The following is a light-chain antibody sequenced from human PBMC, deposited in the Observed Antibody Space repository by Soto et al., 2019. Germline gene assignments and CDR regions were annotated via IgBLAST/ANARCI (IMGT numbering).Light chain of an antibody. CDR3: CISTGSSWV. V-gene: IGLV2-14*01. CDR2: DVS. Sequence: QSALTQPASVSGSPGQSITISCTGTFSDINTYNFVSWFRQHPGKAPKLMIYDVSSRPSGVSDRFSGSTSRKTASLTISGLQAEDEADYCCCISTGSSWVFGGGTKLTVL. J-gene: IGLJ3*02. CDR1: FSDINTYNF.